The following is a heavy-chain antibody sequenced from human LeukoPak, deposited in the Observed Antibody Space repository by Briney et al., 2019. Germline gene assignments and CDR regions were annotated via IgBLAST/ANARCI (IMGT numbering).Heavy chain of an antibody. CDR2: ITINGGRT. V-gene: IGHV3-23*01. Sequence: GGSLRLSCAASGFTFSSYAMSWVRQAPGKGLEWVSSITINGGRTYYADSVKGRFTISRDNSKNTLDLQMNSLRAEDTAVYYCAKDLDSRPYTGHPVDYWGQGTLVTVSS. D-gene: IGHD5-12*01. J-gene: IGHJ4*02. CDR3: AKDLDSRPYTGHPVDY. CDR1: GFTFSSYA.